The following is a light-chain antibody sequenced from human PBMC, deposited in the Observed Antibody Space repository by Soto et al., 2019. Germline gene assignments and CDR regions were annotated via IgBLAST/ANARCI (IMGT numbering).Light chain of an antibody. CDR2: DAS. CDR1: HDIRDH. J-gene: IGKJ3*01. Sequence: IQMTQSPSSLSASVGDRVTLTCQASHDIRDHLNWYQQKPGKPPKLLIYDASNLQTGVPSRFSGSGSGTDFTFTISSLQPEDIATYFCHQYDNLSQTFGPGTKVGIK. V-gene: IGKV1-33*01. CDR3: HQYDNLSQT.